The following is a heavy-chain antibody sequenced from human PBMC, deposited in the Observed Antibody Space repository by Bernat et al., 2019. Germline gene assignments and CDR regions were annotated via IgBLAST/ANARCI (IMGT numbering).Heavy chain of an antibody. CDR2: IYYSGST. D-gene: IGHD6-13*01. CDR3: ARASRRYPTYSGRPTGMDV. J-gene: IGHJ6*02. V-gene: IGHV4-31*03. CDR1: GGSISSGGYY. Sequence: QVQLQESGPGLVKPSQTLSLTCTVSGGSISSGGYYWSWIRQHPGKGLEWSGHIYYSGSTYYNPSLKSRVTISVDTSKNPYSLTLGSVTAADTAVYYCARASRRYPTYSGRPTGMDVWGQGTTVTVSS.